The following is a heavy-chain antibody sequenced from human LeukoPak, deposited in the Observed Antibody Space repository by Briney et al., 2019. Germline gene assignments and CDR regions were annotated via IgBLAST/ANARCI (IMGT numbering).Heavy chain of an antibody. J-gene: IGHJ5*02. Sequence: ASVKVSCKASGYTFTGYYIHWVRQAPGQGLEWMGWIDPNSGGTNYAQKFQGRVTMTRDTSISTAYMELSRLRSGDTAVYYCARDSDSGTSWTNWFDPWGQGTLVTVSS. V-gene: IGHV1-2*02. CDR2: IDPNSGGT. CDR1: GYTFTGYY. CDR3: ARDSDSGTSWTNWFDP. D-gene: IGHD1-26*01.